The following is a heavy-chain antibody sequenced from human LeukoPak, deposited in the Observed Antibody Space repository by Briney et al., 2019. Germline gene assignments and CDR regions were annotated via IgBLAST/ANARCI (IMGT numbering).Heavy chain of an antibody. CDR1: GFTFSSYG. Sequence: GRSLRLSCAASGFTFSSYGMHWVRQAPGKGLEWVAVISYDGSNKYYADSVKGRFTISRDNSKNTLYLQMNSLRAEDTAVYYCARAPSRTWRDFDYWGQGTLVTVSS. CDR3: ARAPSRTWRDFDY. V-gene: IGHV3-30*03. CDR2: ISYDGSNK. J-gene: IGHJ4*02.